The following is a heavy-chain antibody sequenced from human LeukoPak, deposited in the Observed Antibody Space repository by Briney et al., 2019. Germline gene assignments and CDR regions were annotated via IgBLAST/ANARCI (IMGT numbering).Heavy chain of an antibody. Sequence: GGSLEFSCLASGFTFVTYALGWFGQAPGRGRGWFSGISGSGGITYYADSVKGQFTISRDNSKNTLYLQMNSLRAEDTAVYYCVVTRSSVVPARVDSWGQGTLVTVAS. V-gene: IGHV3-23*01. CDR2: ISGSGGIT. D-gene: IGHD2-2*01. CDR3: VVTRSSVVPARVDS. CDR1: GFTFVTYA. J-gene: IGHJ4*02.